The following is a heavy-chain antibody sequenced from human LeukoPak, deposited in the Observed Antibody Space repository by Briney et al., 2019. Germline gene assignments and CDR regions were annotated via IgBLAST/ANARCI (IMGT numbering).Heavy chain of an antibody. Sequence: PSETLSLTCTVSGGSISSYYWSWIRQPPGKGLEWIGYIYYSGSTNYNPSLKSRVTISVDTSKNQLSLKLSSVTAADTAVYYCARHHQTGYGSSWANYYCYGMDVWGQGTTVTVSS. J-gene: IGHJ6*02. V-gene: IGHV4-59*08. CDR3: ARHHQTGYGSSWANYYCYGMDV. D-gene: IGHD6-13*01. CDR1: GGSISSYY. CDR2: IYYSGST.